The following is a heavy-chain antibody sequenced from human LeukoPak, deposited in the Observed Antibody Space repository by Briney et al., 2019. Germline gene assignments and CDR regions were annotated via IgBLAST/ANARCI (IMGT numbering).Heavy chain of an antibody. D-gene: IGHD6-13*01. J-gene: IGHJ3*02. CDR3: AKDISSSWYTRNAFDI. Sequence: PGRSLRLSCAASGFTFDDYAMHWVRQAPGKGLEWVSGISWNSGSIGYADSVKGRFTISRDNAKNSLYLQMNSLRAEDMALYYCAKDISSSWYTRNAFDIWGQGTMVTVSS. CDR2: ISWNSGSI. V-gene: IGHV3-9*03. CDR1: GFTFDDYA.